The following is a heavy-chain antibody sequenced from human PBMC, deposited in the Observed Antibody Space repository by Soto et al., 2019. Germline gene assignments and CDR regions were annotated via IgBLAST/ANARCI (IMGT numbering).Heavy chain of an antibody. CDR2: ISYDGSNK. Sequence: GGSLRLSCAASGFTISSYAMHWVRQAPGKGLEWVAVISYDGSNKYYADSVKGRFTISRDNSKNTLYLQMNSLIAENTAVYYCARWWPHCGGDRYKLYYFDYWGQGTLVTVSS. CDR3: ARWWPHCGGDRYKLYYFDY. CDR1: GFTISSYA. D-gene: IGHD2-21*02. J-gene: IGHJ4*02. V-gene: IGHV3-30-3*01.